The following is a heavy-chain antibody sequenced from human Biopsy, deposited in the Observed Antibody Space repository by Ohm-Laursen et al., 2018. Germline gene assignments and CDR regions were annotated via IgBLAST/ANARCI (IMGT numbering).Heavy chain of an antibody. J-gene: IGHJ2*01. V-gene: IGHV3-33*08. CDR3: ARRAVAGTYNWYFDL. D-gene: IGHD6-19*01. CDR1: GFTFSNYW. Sequence: SLRLSCAASGFTFSNYWISWVRQAPGKGLEWVAVIRYDGSNGNYADSVKGRLTISRDNSKNTLYLQMNSLRAEDTAVYYCARRAVAGTYNWYFDLWGRGTLVTVSS. CDR2: IRYDGSNG.